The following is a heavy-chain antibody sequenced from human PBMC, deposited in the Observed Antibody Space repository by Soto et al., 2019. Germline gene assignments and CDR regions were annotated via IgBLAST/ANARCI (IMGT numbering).Heavy chain of an antibody. Sequence: GASVKVSCKASGYTFTSYGISWVRQAPGQGLDWMGWISAYNGNTKYAQDLQGRVTMTTDTSTSTAYMELRSLRSDDTAVYYCARFSGGSYNTYYFYYGINVWGQGTKVTVSS. J-gene: IGHJ6*02. CDR3: ARFSGGSYNTYYFYYGINV. D-gene: IGHD2-15*01. CDR1: GYTFTSYG. CDR2: ISAYNGNT. V-gene: IGHV1-18*01.